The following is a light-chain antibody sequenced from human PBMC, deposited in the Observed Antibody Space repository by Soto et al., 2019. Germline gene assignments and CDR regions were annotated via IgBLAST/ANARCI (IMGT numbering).Light chain of an antibody. CDR2: KAS. V-gene: IGKV1-5*03. J-gene: IGKJ1*01. Sequence: DIQMTQSPSSLSASVGDRVTITCRASQTISSWLAWYQQKPGKAPKLLIYKASTLKSGVPSRFSGSGSGTKYTLTISSRQPDDFATYYCQHYNSYSEAFGQGTKVDIK. CDR1: QTISSW. CDR3: QHYNSYSEA.